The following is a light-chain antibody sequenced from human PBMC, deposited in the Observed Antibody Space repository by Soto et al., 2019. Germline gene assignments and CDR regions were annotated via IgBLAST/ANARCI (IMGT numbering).Light chain of an antibody. Sequence: QSALTQPASVSGSPGQSITISCTGTSSDVGSYNFVSWYQQHPGKAPKLMIYEGSKRPSGVSSRFSGSKSGNTASLTISGLQAEDEADYYCSSYAGSGTFYVFGTGTKLTVL. V-gene: IGLV2-23*01. CDR2: EGS. CDR1: SSDVGSYNF. CDR3: SSYAGSGTFYV. J-gene: IGLJ1*01.